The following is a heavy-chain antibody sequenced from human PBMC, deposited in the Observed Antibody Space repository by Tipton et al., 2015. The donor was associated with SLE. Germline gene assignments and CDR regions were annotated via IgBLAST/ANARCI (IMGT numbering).Heavy chain of an antibody. Sequence: TLSLTCTVSGGSISSYYWSWIRQPPGKGLEWIWDIYYSGSTNYNPSLKSRVTISVDTSKNQFSLKLSSVTAADTAVYYCARGGIAAAGWDPWGQGTLVTVSS. CDR3: ARGGIAAAGWDP. CDR2: IYYSGST. D-gene: IGHD6-13*01. CDR1: GGSISSYY. J-gene: IGHJ5*02. V-gene: IGHV4-59*01.